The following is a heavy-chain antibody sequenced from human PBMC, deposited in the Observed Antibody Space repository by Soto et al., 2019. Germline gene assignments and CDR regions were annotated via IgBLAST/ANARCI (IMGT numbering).Heavy chain of an antibody. CDR3: TQIYGSGSWGWYFHS. J-gene: IGHJ4*02. CDR2: IFLDKND. CDR1: GFSLITGVG. D-gene: IGHD1-26*01. V-gene: IGHV2-5*02. Sequence: QITLKESGPSLVRPTETLTLTCTFSGFSLITGVGVGWVRQPPGKALEWIAVIFLDKNDYYRPSLQTRVTISQDTSEDQVVLTLTNMDPEDTATYFCTQIYGSGSWGWYFHSWGQGTLVTVSS.